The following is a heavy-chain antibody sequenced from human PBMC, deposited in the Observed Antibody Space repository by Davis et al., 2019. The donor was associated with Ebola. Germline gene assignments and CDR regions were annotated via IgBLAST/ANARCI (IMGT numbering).Heavy chain of an antibody. CDR3: ARRGTAMVSYYYYGIDV. Sequence: ASVKVSCKASGYTFTSYGISWVRQAPGQGLEWMGWISAYNGNTNYAQKLQGRVTMTTDTSTSTAYMELRSLRSEDTAVYYCARRGTAMVSYYYYGIDVWGQGTTVTVSS. J-gene: IGHJ6*02. CDR2: ISAYNGNT. D-gene: IGHD5-18*01. V-gene: IGHV1-18*01. CDR1: GYTFTSYG.